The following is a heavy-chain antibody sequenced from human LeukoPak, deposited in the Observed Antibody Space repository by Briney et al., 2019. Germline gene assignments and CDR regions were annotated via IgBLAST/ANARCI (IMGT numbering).Heavy chain of an antibody. Sequence: GGSLRLSCAASGFSFSSYSMNWVRQAPGKGLEWVSYISSRSRDIYYADSVKGRLTISRDNSQNSLYLQMNSLRDEATAAYYCACLETHWNYWYFDLWGRGTLVTVSS. CDR3: ACLETHWNYWYFDL. D-gene: IGHD1-1*01. V-gene: IGHV3-48*02. CDR1: GFSFSSYS. CDR2: ISSRSRDI. J-gene: IGHJ2*01.